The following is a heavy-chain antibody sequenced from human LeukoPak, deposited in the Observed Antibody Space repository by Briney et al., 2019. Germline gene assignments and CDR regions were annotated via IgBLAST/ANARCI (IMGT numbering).Heavy chain of an antibody. CDR3: ASPFWSGNNWFDP. V-gene: IGHV1-69*02. Sequence: SVTVSYKASGGTFSSYTISWVRQAPGQGLEWMGRIIPILGIANYAQKFQGRVTITADKSTSTAYMELSSLRSEDTAVYYCASPFWSGNNWFDPWGQGTLVTVSS. CDR1: GGTFSSYT. CDR2: IIPILGIA. D-gene: IGHD3-3*01. J-gene: IGHJ5*02.